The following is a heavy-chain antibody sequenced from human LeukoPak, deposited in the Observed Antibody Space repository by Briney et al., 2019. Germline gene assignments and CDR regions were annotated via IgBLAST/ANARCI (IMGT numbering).Heavy chain of an antibody. J-gene: IGHJ4*02. Sequence: SETLSLTCTVSGDSISSNDYYWTWIRQPPGKGLEWIGDINDSGTTNYIPSLKSRVTISLDTSTSQFSLKLTSVTAADTAMYYCTRGSRARGRLFDYWGQGALVTVSS. CDR1: GDSISSNDYY. D-gene: IGHD4/OR15-4a*01. V-gene: IGHV4-39*07. CDR3: TRGSRARGRLFDY. CDR2: INDSGTT.